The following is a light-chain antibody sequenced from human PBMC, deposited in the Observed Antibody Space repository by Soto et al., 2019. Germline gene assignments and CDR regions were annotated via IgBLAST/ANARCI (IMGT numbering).Light chain of an antibody. CDR3: SSYADSSTL. CDR1: SSDVGGYNY. Sequence: QSVLTQPASVSGSPGQSITISCTGSSSDVGGYNYVSWYQQHPGKAPKLIIYDVNNRPSGVSNRFSGSKSGNTASLTISGLQPEDEADYYCSSYADSSTLFGGGTQLTVL. J-gene: IGLJ2*01. CDR2: DVN. V-gene: IGLV2-14*01.